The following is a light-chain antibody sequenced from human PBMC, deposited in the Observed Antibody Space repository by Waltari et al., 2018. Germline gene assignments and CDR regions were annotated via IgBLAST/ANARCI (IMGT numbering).Light chain of an antibody. Sequence: SYELTQPPSVSVSPGPTARITCSGDAFPKQFAYWYQQKSGQAPVLVRYGDRDRPSGLPERFSGSSSGTMATLTINGAQVEDEADYYCYSTDISGNHRVFGGGTKLTVL. V-gene: IGLV3-10*01. J-gene: IGLJ3*02. CDR1: AFPKQF. CDR2: GDR. CDR3: YSTDISGNHRV.